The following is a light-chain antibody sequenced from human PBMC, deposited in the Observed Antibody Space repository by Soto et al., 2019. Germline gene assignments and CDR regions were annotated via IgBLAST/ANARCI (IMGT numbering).Light chain of an antibody. Sequence: QSALTQPASVSGSPGQSITISCTGTCSDVGGYNYVFWYQQHPGKAPKLMIYDVSNRPSGVSNRFSGSKSGNTASLTISGLQAEDEADYYCSSYTSSSTLVFGTGTKLTVL. CDR1: CSDVGGYNY. CDR3: SSYTSSSTLV. J-gene: IGLJ1*01. CDR2: DVS. V-gene: IGLV2-14*01.